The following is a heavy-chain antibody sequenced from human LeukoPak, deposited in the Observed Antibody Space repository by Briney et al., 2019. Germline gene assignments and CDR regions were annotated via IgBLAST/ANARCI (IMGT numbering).Heavy chain of an antibody. V-gene: IGHV3-30*19. J-gene: IGHJ4*02. CDR2: ISCDGSNK. D-gene: IGHD3-22*01. CDR1: GFTFSRFN. Sequence: GGSLRLSCAASGFTFSRFNLHWVRQAPGKGLEWVALISCDGSNKYYADSVRGRFTFSRDNSKNTLSLQMNSLRAEDTAVYYCARGNYYDTKVADYWGQGTLVTVSS. CDR3: ARGNYYDTKVADY.